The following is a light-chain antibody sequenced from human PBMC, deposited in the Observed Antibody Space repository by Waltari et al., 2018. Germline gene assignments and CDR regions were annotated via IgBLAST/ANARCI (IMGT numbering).Light chain of an antibody. CDR2: KAF. CDR3: QQYHDYSA. V-gene: IGKV1-5*03. J-gene: IGKJ2*01. CDR1: QSILTW. Sequence: DTQMTQSPSTLSASVGYRVTITCRASQSILTWLAWYQQKPGKAPRLLIYKAFNLESGVPGRFSGSASGTEFNLTISSLQPDDSATYYCQQYHDYSAFGQGTKLEIK.